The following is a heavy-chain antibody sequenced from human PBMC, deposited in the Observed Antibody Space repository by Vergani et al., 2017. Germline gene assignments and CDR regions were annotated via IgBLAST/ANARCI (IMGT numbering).Heavy chain of an antibody. Sequence: QVQLVQSGAEVKKPGASVKVSCKASGYTFSTYGISWVRQAPGQGLEWMGWISAYNGNTNYPEKFQGRLTMTTDTSTRTAYMELRSLRSDDTAVYYCARDPSIAAAGDFGFDYWGQGTLVTVSS. D-gene: IGHD6-13*01. V-gene: IGHV1-18*01. CDR3: ARDPSIAAAGDFGFDY. CDR1: GYTFSTYG. J-gene: IGHJ4*02. CDR2: ISAYNGNT.